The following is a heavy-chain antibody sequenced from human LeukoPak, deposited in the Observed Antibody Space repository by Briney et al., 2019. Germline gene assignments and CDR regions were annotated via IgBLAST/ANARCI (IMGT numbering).Heavy chain of an antibody. CDR2: ISGTSFGSRANM. J-gene: IGHJ4*02. D-gene: IGHD2-8*02. CDR3: ARVTCTGGSCRLDY. CDR1: GFTFSVYT. Sequence: GGSLRLSCAASGFTFSVYTMNWVRQAPGKGLEWVSSISGTSFGSRANMKFADSVKGRFSISRDNAKNSLSLQMESLSAEDTGRYFSARVTCTGGSCRLDYWGQGTLVTVSS. V-gene: IGHV3-21*01.